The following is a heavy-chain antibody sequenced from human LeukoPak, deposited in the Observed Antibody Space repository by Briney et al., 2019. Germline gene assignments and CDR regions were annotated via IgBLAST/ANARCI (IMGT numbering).Heavy chain of an antibody. CDR3: ARSGFGSGSYYNGHDAFDI. J-gene: IGHJ3*02. D-gene: IGHD3-10*01. CDR1: GFTVSNNY. CDR2: IYSGDIT. V-gene: IGHV3-53*01. Sequence: GGSLRLSCAASGFTVSNNYMSWVRQAPGKGLEWVSVIYSGDITKYVDSVKGRFTISRDTSKNTLYLQMNSLRAEETAVYYCARSGFGSGSYYNGHDAFDIWGQGTLVTASS.